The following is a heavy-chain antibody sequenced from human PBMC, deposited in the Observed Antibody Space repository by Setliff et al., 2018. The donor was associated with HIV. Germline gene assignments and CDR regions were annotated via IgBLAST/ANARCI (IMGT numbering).Heavy chain of an antibody. V-gene: IGHV4-61*02. D-gene: IGHD6-19*01. J-gene: IGHJ4*02. Sequence: SETLSLTCTVSGGSTISSGSYYWSRIRQPAGKGLEWIGRIYTSGSTNFSPSLKSRVTISVDTSKNQFSLKLRSVTAADTAVYYCARGSGWPTYFDSWGRGTLVTVSS. CDR1: GGSTISSGSYY. CDR3: ARGSGWPTYFDS. CDR2: IYTSGST.